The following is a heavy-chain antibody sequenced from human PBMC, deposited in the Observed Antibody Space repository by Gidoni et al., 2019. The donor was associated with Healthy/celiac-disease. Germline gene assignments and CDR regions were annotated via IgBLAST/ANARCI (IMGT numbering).Heavy chain of an antibody. Sequence: VQLVESGGGVVPPGRSMSVSWAASGFLSRSYGMHWVRQAPGNGLEWVAVISDDGSNKYYADSVKGRFTTSRDNSKNTLYLQMNSLRAEDTAVYYCAKDLGVVVVTAIDFDYWGQGTLVTVSS. CDR1: GFLSRSYG. J-gene: IGHJ4*02. CDR3: AKDLGVVVVTAIDFDY. D-gene: IGHD2-21*02. CDR2: ISDDGSNK. V-gene: IGHV3-30*18.